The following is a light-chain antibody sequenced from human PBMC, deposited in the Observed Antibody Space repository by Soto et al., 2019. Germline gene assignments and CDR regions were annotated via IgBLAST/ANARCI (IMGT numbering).Light chain of an antibody. Sequence: DIQMTQSPSSLSASVGDRVTITCQASQNINNYLNWYQQKPGRAPKLLIYDASNLEAGVPSRFRGSGSGTDFTFAISRLQPEDIATYYCQQYENLPTFGQGTRLEIK. CDR2: DAS. CDR3: QQYENLPT. J-gene: IGKJ5*01. CDR1: QNINNY. V-gene: IGKV1-33*01.